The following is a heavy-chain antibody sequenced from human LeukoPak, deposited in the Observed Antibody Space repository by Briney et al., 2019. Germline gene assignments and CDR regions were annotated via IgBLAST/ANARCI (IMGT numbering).Heavy chain of an antibody. CDR1: GFSFSNAW. CDR3: TTHYPDSGSYNY. D-gene: IGHD1-26*01. V-gene: IGHV3-15*01. Sequence: GGSLRLSCAASGFSFSNAWMNWVSQPPGKGLEWVGLIKGKSDGGTTGYAAPVKGRFTISRDDSKKTLYLQMNSLKTEDTAVYYCTTHYPDSGSYNYWGQGTLVTVSS. J-gene: IGHJ4*02. CDR2: IKGKSDGGTT.